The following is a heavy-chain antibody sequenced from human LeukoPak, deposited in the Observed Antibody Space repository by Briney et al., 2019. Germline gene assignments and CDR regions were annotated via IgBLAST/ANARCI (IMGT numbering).Heavy chain of an antibody. Sequence: ASVKVSCKASGYTFTSYGISWVRQAPGQGLEWMGWISAYNGNTNYAQKLQGRVTMTTDTSTSTAYMELRSLRSGDTAVYYCARDPAYYDFWSGRPTYYYYGMDVWGQGTTVTVSS. CDR1: GYTFTSYG. CDR3: ARDPAYYDFWSGRPTYYYYGMDV. J-gene: IGHJ6*02. V-gene: IGHV1-18*01. D-gene: IGHD3-3*01. CDR2: ISAYNGNT.